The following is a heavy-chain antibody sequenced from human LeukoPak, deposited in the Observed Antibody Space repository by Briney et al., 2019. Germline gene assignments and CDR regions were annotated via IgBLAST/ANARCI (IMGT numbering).Heavy chain of an antibody. J-gene: IGHJ4*02. Sequence: PGRSLRLSCAASGFTFSSYGMHWVRQAPGKGLEWVAVISYDGSNKYYGDSVRGRFTISRDNAKKSLYLQMNSLRAEDTAVYYCARGLTYYDILTGFHDRLDYFDYWSQGTLVTVSS. D-gene: IGHD3-9*01. CDR2: ISYDGSNK. CDR3: ARGLTYYDILTGFHDRLDYFDY. CDR1: GFTFSSYG. V-gene: IGHV3-30*03.